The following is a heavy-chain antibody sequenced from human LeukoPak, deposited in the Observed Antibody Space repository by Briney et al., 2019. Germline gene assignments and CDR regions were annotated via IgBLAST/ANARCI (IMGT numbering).Heavy chain of an antibody. Sequence: GGSLRLSCAASGFTFSSYGMHWVRQAPGKGLEWVAVIWYDGSNKYYVDSVKGRFTISRDNSKNTLYLQMNSLRAEDTAVYYCAKDYEVVVAATNYFDYWGQGTLVTVSS. CDR2: IWYDGSNK. CDR3: AKDYEVVVAATNYFDY. D-gene: IGHD2-15*01. CDR1: GFTFSSYG. V-gene: IGHV3-33*06. J-gene: IGHJ4*02.